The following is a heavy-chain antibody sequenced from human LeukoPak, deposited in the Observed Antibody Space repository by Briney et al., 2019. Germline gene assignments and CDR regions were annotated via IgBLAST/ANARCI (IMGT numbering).Heavy chain of an antibody. CDR2: IYTSGST. D-gene: IGHD2-2*01. CDR1: GGSISSYY. Sequence: SETLSLTCTVSGGSISSYYWSWIRQPPGKGLEWIGYIYTSGSTNYNPSLKSQVTISVDTSKNQFSLKLSSVTAADTAVYYCARQLGYCSSTSCYDYYYYMDVWGKGTTVTVSS. J-gene: IGHJ6*03. V-gene: IGHV4-4*09. CDR3: ARQLGYCSSTSCYDYYYYMDV.